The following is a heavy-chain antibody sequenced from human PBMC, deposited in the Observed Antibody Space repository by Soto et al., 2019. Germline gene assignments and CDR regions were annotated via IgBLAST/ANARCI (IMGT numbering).Heavy chain of an antibody. CDR2: IWYDGSNK. CDR1: GFTFSSYG. J-gene: IGHJ3*02. Sequence: GGSLRLSCAASGFTFSSYGMHWVRQAPGKGLEWVAVIWYDGSNKYYADSVKGRFTISRDNSKNTLYLQMNSLRAEDTAVYYCARDFSPGYDILTGYPSDAFDIWGQGTMVTVSS. CDR3: ARDFSPGYDILTGYPSDAFDI. V-gene: IGHV3-33*01. D-gene: IGHD3-9*01.